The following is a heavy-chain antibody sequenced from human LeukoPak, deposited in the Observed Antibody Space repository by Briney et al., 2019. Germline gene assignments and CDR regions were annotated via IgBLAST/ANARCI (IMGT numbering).Heavy chain of an antibody. J-gene: IGHJ3*02. CDR2: ISYDGSNK. CDR3: AKLGHSYGYVDAFDI. V-gene: IGHV3-30*18. Sequence: PGGSLRLSCAASGFTFSSYEMNWVRQAPGKGLEWVAVISYDGSNKYYADSVKGRFTISRDNSKNTLYLQMNSLRAEDTAVYYCAKLGHSYGYVDAFDIWGQGTMVTVSS. CDR1: GFTFSSYE. D-gene: IGHD5-18*01.